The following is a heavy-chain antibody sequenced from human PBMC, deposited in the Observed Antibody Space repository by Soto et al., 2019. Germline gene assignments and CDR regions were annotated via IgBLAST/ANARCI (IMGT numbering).Heavy chain of an antibody. CDR3: ARHGVVVVAAQGNWFDP. V-gene: IGHV4-39*01. J-gene: IGHJ5*02. D-gene: IGHD2-15*01. CDR1: GGSICSSSYY. CDR2: IYYSGST. Sequence: SGTLSLTCTVSGGSICSSSYYWGWIRQPPGKGLEWIGSIYYSGSTYYNPSLKSRVTISVDTSKNQFSLKLSSVTAADTAVYYCARHGVVVVAAQGNWFDPWGQGTLVTVSS.